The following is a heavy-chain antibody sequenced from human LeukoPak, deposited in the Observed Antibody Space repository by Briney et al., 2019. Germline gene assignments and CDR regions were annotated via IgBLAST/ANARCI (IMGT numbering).Heavy chain of an antibody. Sequence: AGSLRLSCSASGFTFSSYAMLWLRQAPGKGLEYVLAISSNGGSTYYGTSVKGRFPISRDNSKKTLFLQMGSLRTEDMAVYYCSRGGSIAARPIDYWGQGTLVTVSS. CDR1: GFTFSSYA. CDR3: SRGGSIAARPIDY. D-gene: IGHD6-6*01. V-gene: IGHV3-64*01. J-gene: IGHJ4*02. CDR2: ISSNGGST.